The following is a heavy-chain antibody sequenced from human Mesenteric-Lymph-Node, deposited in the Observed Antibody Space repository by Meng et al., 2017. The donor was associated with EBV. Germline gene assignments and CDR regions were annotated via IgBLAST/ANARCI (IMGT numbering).Heavy chain of an antibody. CDR1: GDSVTSRTYY. V-gene: IGHV4-39*01. J-gene: IGHJ4*02. D-gene: IGHD1-26*01. CDR2: IYYSGNT. Sequence: LQRQGSGPGPVNASETLSRTCIVSGDSVTSRTYYWGWIRQPPGKGLEWIGSIYYSGNTYYNPSLKSRVTISADTSKNQFSLKLTSVTAADTAVYYCAGWFIMGSTGEDSWGQGSLVTVSS. CDR3: AGWFIMGSTGEDS.